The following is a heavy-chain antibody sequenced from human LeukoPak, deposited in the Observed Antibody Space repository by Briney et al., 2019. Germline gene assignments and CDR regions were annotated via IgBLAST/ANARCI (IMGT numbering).Heavy chain of an antibody. CDR3: ARIYYDSSGYRLFDY. CDR1: GFTFSTHW. J-gene: IGHJ4*02. D-gene: IGHD3-22*01. V-gene: IGHV3-7*02. CDR2: ISEGGSDK. Sequence: GGSLRLSCAASGFTFSTHWMSWVRQAPGKGLEWVANISEGGSDKYYVDSVKGRFTISRDNAKNSLYLQMNSLRAEDTALYYCARIYYDSSGYRLFDYWGQGTLVT.